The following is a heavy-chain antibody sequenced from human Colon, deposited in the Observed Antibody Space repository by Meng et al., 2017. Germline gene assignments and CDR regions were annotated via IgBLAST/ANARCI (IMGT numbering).Heavy chain of an antibody. V-gene: IGHV4-61*08. CDR3: ARDYWGSLDF. D-gene: IGHD3-16*01. CDR2: ARIDYANT. CDR1: AAAGRSPDHQ. J-gene: IGHJ4*02. Sequence: QGRRQESGPGLLRPSETLSLTSAVSAAAGRSPDHQWGWVRQPPGKGLEWIGYARIDYANTNYNPSLKSRVNVSLDTSKNQFSLNVRSVTAADTAVYYCARDYWGSLDFWGQGILVTVSS.